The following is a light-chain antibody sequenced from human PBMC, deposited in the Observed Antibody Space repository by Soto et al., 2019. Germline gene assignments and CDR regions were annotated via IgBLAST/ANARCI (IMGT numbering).Light chain of an antibody. J-gene: IGLJ1*01. V-gene: IGLV1-51*02. CDR1: SSNIGKNY. Sequence: QSVLTQPPSVSAAPGQKVTFSCSGSSSNIGKNYVSWYQQVPGTAPKLLIYEDNKRRSGIPDRFSGSKSGTSATLGITGLQTGDEADYYCGTWDSSLSVFVFGTGTKLIVL. CDR3: GTWDSSLSVFV. CDR2: EDN.